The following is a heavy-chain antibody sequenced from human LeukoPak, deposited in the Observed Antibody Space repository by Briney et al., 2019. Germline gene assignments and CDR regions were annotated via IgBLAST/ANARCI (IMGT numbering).Heavy chain of an antibody. V-gene: IGHV3-30*03. D-gene: IGHD5-24*01. CDR3: ARGLGWLHS. CDR2: ILHDGSNK. CDR1: GFTFSSYG. J-gene: IGHJ5*02. Sequence: PGRSLRLSCAASGFTFSSYGMNWVRQSPGKGLEWVAVILHDGSNKYYADSVKGRFTISRDNSKNTMYLQMNSLRDEDTAVYYCARGLGWLHSWGQGTLVIVSS.